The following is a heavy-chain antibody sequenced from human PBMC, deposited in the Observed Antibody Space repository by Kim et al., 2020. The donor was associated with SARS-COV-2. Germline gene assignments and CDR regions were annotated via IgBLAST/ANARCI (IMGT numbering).Heavy chain of an antibody. CDR3: ARGIVVVPAVAFDY. D-gene: IGHD2-2*01. Sequence: TPSLKSRVTISVDTSKNQFSLKLSSVTAADTAVYYCARGIVVVPAVAFDYWGQGTLVTVSS. J-gene: IGHJ4*02. V-gene: IGHV4-59*09.